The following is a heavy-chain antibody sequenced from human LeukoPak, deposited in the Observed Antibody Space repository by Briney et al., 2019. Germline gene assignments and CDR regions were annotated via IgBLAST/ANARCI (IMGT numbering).Heavy chain of an antibody. D-gene: IGHD5-12*01. V-gene: IGHV1-2*02. Sequence: GASVKVSCKASGYTFTGYYMHWVRQAPGQGLEWMGWINPNSGGTNYAQKFQGRVTMTRDTSISTAYMELNRLRSDDTAVYYCARDPSGYDAVGWFDPWGQGTLVTVSS. CDR1: GYTFTGYY. J-gene: IGHJ5*02. CDR3: ARDPSGYDAVGWFDP. CDR2: INPNSGGT.